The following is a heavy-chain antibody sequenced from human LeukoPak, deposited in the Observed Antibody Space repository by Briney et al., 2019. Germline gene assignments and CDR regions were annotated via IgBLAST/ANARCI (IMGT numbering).Heavy chain of an antibody. V-gene: IGHV1-2*02. J-gene: IGHJ4*02. CDR3: ARVASTVTTSRTGMWDY. Sequence: ASVKVSCKASGYTFTGYYMHWVRQAPGQGLEWMGWINPNSGGTNYAQKFQDRVTMTRDTSISTAYMELSRLRSDDTAVYYCARVASTVTTSRTGMWDYWGQGTLVTVSS. CDR1: GYTFTGYY. D-gene: IGHD4-17*01. CDR2: INPNSGGT.